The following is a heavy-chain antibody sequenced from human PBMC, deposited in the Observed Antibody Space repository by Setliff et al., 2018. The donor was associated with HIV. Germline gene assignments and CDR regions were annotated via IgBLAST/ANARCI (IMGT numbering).Heavy chain of an antibody. V-gene: IGHV3-74*01. CDR2: TSNDGSIT. CDR1: GFTLSDHW. J-gene: IGHJ4*02. CDR3: VKWNYPNS. D-gene: IGHD1-7*01. Sequence: PGGSLRLSCAASGFTLSDHWMHWVRQVPGKGLVWVSRTSNDGSITNYADFVKGRFTRSRDSAKNTLYLQMNSLRVEDTAVYSCVKWNYPNSWGQGTLVTVSS.